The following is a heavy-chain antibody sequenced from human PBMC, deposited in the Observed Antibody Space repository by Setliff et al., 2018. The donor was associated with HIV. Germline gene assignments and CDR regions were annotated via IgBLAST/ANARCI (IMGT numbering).Heavy chain of an antibody. V-gene: IGHV5-51*01. CDR2: IYPGESET. D-gene: IGHD6-6*01. CDR1: GYTFSTYW. CDR3: ARHRHSSSFLIENFDS. Sequence: GESLKISCKGFGYTFSTYWVGWVRQMPGKGLEWMGAIYPGESETRYGPSFQGQVTISADKSINTAYVQWSSLKASDTAMYYCARHRHSSSFLIENFDSWGQGTLVTVSS. J-gene: IGHJ4*02.